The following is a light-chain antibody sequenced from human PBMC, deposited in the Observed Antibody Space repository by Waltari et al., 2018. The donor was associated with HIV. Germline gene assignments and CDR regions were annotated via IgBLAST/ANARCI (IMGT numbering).Light chain of an antibody. J-gene: IGKJ1*01. V-gene: IGKV3-20*01. Sequence: EIVLTQSPGSLSLSPGEGATLSCRASQTVSSSQLAWYQQKPGQAPRRLIYGASTRATGTPDRFSGSGSGTDFTLTITRLEREDFAVYYCQQYGRSPWTFGQGTKVEIK. CDR2: GAS. CDR3: QQYGRSPWT. CDR1: QTVSSSQ.